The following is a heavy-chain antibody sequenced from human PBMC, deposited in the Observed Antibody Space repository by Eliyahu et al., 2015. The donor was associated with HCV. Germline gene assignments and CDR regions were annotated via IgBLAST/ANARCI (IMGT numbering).Heavy chain of an antibody. CDR3: ARATVGYANKCDAFDI. J-gene: IGHJ3*02. CDR1: GYTFTSYA. V-gene: IGHV1-3*01. CDR2: INAGNGNT. D-gene: IGHD2-2*01. Sequence: QVQLVQSGAEVKKPGASVKVSCKASGYTFTSYAMHWVRQAPGQRLEWMGWINAGNGNTKYSQKFQGRVTITRDTSASTAYMELSSLRSEDTAVYYCARATVGYANKCDAFDIWGQGTMVTVSS.